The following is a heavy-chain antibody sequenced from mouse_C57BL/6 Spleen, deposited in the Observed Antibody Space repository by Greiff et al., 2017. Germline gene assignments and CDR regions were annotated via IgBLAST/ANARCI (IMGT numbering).Heavy chain of an antibody. D-gene: IGHD3-1*01. CDR3: ARRTRAHYFDY. V-gene: IGHV1-61*01. CDR2: IYPSDSET. CDR1: GYTFTSYW. Sequence: QVQLQQPGAELVRPGSSVKLSCKASGYTFTSYWMAWVKQRPGQGLEWIGNIYPSDSETHYNQKFKDKATLTVDKSSSTAYMQLSSLTSEDSAVYYCARRTRAHYFDYWGQGTTLTVSS. J-gene: IGHJ2*01.